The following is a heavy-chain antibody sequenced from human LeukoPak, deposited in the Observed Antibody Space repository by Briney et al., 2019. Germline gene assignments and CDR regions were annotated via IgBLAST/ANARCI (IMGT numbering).Heavy chain of an antibody. CDR2: IYYSGST. D-gene: IGHD4-11*01. Sequence: SETLSLTCTVSGGSISSYYWSWIRQPPGKGLEWIGYIYYSGSTNYNPSLKSRVTISVDTSKNQFSLKLSPVTAADTAMYFCARHIHSNYKSGWFFDLWGRGTLVTVSS. V-gene: IGHV4-59*08. CDR1: GGSISSYY. J-gene: IGHJ2*01. CDR3: ARHIHSNYKSGWFFDL.